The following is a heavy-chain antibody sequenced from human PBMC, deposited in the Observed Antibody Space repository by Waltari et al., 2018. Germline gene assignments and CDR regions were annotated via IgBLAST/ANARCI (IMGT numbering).Heavy chain of an antibody. V-gene: IGHV3-21*06. D-gene: IGHD2-2*01. Sequence: EVQLVESGGGLVKPGGSLRLSCVGSGFGFSSYGLNWVRRAPGQGLEWISSISFDRAYIYYADSVKGRFTVSRDNAKNSVYLQIHSLRVDDTALYFCARDSVMRAEYELLHSDLDYWGQGALVTVSS. CDR3: ARDSVMRAEYELLHSDLDY. J-gene: IGHJ4*02. CDR2: ISFDRAYI. CDR1: GFGFSSYG.